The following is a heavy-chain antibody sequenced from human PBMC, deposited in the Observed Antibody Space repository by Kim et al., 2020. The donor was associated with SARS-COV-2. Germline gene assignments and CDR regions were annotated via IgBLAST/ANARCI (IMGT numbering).Heavy chain of an antibody. J-gene: IGHJ5*01. CDR1: AGSVSPFY. Sequence: SETLSLTCSVSAGSVSPFYWSWLRQAPGKRLEWIGYIYHIGTTTFNASLKSRVTMSVETSRNEISLNLMSVTAADTATYYCERDQGYNYGRDYGGWFDFWGPGISVTVSS. CDR2: IYHIGTT. V-gene: IGHV4-59*02. CDR3: ERDQGYNYGRDYGGWFDF. D-gene: IGHD5-18*01.